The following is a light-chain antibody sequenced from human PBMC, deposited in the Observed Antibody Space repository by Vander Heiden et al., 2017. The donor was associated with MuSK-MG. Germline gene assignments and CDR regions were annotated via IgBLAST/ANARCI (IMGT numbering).Light chain of an antibody. CDR1: QSISSW. J-gene: IGKJ1*01. Sequence: DSQMTQSPSTLSASVGDRVTITCRASQSISSWLAWYQQKPGKAPKLLIYKASSLESGVPSRFSGSGSGTEFTLTISRLQPDDFATYYCHQYNSYRTFGQGTKVEIK. CDR2: KAS. CDR3: HQYNSYRT. V-gene: IGKV1-5*03.